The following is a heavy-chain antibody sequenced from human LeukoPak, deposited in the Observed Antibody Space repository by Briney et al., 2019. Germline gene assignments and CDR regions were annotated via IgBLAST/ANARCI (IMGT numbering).Heavy chain of an antibody. V-gene: IGHV3-7*03. CDR3: AKDPLQYNWNYLYYFDY. J-gene: IGHJ4*02. D-gene: IGHD1-7*01. CDR1: GFTFSTYW. Sequence: AGGSLRLSCAASGFTFSTYWMSWVRQAPGKGLEWVANIQEDGSEIYYVYSVKGRFTISRDNTRTSLYLQMNSLRAEDTAVYYCAKDPLQYNWNYLYYFDYWGQGTLVTVSS. CDR2: IQEDGSEI.